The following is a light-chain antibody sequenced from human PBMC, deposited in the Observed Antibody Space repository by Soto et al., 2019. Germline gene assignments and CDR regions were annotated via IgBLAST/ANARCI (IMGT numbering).Light chain of an antibody. CDR1: HSEGGGYNY. Sequence: SVLTRPASVSGAPGRSIPISRTGTHSEGGGYNYVSWYQHHPGKAPKLIIYDVTNRPSGVSNPFSGSKSGNTASLTISGLQPEDEADYYCSSYTTSNTRQIVFGTGTKVTVL. J-gene: IGLJ1*01. V-gene: IGLV2-14*03. CDR2: DVT. CDR3: SSYTTSNTRQIV.